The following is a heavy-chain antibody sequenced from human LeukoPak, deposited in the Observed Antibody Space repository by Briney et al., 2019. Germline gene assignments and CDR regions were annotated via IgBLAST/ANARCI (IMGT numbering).Heavy chain of an antibody. V-gene: IGHV1-69*13. J-gene: IGHJ6*02. Sequence: SVKVSCKASEGTFSSYAISWVRPAPGQGLEWMGGIIPIFGTANYAQKFQGRVTITADESTSTAYMELSSLRSEDTAAYYCARDVGSSFGDYYGMDVWGQGTTVTVSS. CDR1: EGTFSSYA. CDR2: IIPIFGTA. D-gene: IGHD3-10*01. CDR3: ARDVGSSFGDYYGMDV.